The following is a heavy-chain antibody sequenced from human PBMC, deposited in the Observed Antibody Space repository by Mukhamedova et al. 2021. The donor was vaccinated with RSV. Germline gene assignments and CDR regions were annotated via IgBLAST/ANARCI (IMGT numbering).Heavy chain of an antibody. J-gene: IGHJ5*02. D-gene: IGHD1-26*01. CDR2: TWGTT. V-gene: IGHV4-4*07. CDR3: ARSGVLSEIFRYWLDP. Sequence: TWGTTNYNPSLKSRVPMSVDTSKNQFSLKVSPVTVADTAVYYCARSGVLSEIFRYWLDPWGQGTLVIVSS.